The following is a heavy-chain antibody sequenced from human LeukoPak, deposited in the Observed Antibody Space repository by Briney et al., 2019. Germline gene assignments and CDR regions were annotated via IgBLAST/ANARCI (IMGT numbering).Heavy chain of an antibody. J-gene: IGHJ6*03. CDR1: GYTFTGYY. V-gene: IGHV1-2*02. D-gene: IGHD3-10*01. Sequence: ASVTVSCKASGYTFTGYYMHWVRQAPGQGLEWMGWINPNSGGTNYAQKFQGRVTMTRDTSISTAYMELSRLRSDDTAVYYCARDTLVRGRYYYYYYMDVWGKGTTVTVSS. CDR2: INPNSGGT. CDR3: ARDTLVRGRYYYYYYMDV.